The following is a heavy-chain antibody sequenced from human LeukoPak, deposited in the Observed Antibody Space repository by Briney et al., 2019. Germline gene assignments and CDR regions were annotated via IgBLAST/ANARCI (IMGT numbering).Heavy chain of an antibody. CDR2: ISGSGSST. CDR1: GFTFSNYA. Sequence: PGGSLRLSCAASGFTFSNYAMSWVRQAPGKGLEWVSTISGSGSSTYYADSVKGRFTFSRDNSKHTLYLQMNSLRAEDTAVYDCAKIVAAAGTIDYWGQGTLVTVSS. J-gene: IGHJ4*02. CDR3: AKIVAAAGTIDY. D-gene: IGHD6-13*01. V-gene: IGHV3-23*01.